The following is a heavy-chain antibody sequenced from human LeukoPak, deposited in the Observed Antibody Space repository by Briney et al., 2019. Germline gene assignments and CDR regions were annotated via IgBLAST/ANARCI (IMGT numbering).Heavy chain of an antibody. CDR3: ARDKPGYSSYYEY. D-gene: IGHD6-13*01. CDR1: GYTFTAYY. J-gene: IGHJ4*02. CDR2: INPISGGT. Sequence: ASVKVSCKASGYTFTAYYIHWVRQAPGQGLEWMGWINPISGGTNYAQKFQGRVTLTRDTSITTAYMELSTLKSDDTAVYYCARDKPGYSSYYEYWGQGTLVTVSS. V-gene: IGHV1-2*02.